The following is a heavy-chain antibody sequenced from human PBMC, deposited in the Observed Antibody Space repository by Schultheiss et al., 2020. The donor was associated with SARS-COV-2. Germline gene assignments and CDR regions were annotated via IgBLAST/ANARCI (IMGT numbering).Heavy chain of an antibody. Sequence: SETLSLTCAVSGYSISSGYYWGWIRQPPGKGLEWIGSIYHSGSTNYNPSLKSRVTISVDTSKNQFSLKLSSVTAADTAVYYCASGYEALDYWGQGTLVTVSS. J-gene: IGHJ4*02. CDR3: ASGYEALDY. CDR2: IYHSGST. D-gene: IGHD5-12*01. CDR1: GYSISSGYY. V-gene: IGHV4-38-2*01.